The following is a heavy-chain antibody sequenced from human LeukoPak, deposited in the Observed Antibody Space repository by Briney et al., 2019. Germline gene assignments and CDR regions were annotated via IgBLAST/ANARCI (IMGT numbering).Heavy chain of an antibody. Sequence: GGSLGLSCAASGFTFSSYGMHWVRQAPGKGLEWVAFIRYDGSNKYYADSVKGRFTISRDNSKNTLYLQMNSLRAEDTAVYYCAKGGYSSGWPTEYYYYYYMDVWGKGTTVTISS. V-gene: IGHV3-30*02. J-gene: IGHJ6*03. CDR1: GFTFSSYG. CDR2: IRYDGSNK. CDR3: AKGGYSSGWPTEYYYYYYMDV. D-gene: IGHD6-19*01.